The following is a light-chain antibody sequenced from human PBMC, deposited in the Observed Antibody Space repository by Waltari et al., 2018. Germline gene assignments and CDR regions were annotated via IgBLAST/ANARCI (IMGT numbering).Light chain of an antibody. V-gene: IGLV7-43*01. Sequence: QTVVTQEPSLTVSPGGTVTITCASSTGTVTSGFFPNWFQQKPGQAPRALLYRTDNKQAWTPARFSGSLLGGKAALTLSNAQPEDGADYYCLLMSGNAWVVGGGTKLTVL. CDR2: RTD. J-gene: IGLJ3*02. CDR3: LLMSGNAWV. CDR1: TGTVTSGFF.